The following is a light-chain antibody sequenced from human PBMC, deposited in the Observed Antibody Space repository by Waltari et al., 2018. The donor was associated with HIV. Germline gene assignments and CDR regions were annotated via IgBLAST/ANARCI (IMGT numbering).Light chain of an antibody. Sequence: EIVMTQSAATLSVSPGESATLSCRASQSVSDYLAWYQQKPGQAPRLLIYDASNRATGIPARFSGSGSGTDFTLTISSLEPEDFAVYYCQQRSNWRRSGLTFGGGTKVEIK. CDR1: QSVSDY. CDR2: DAS. J-gene: IGKJ4*01. CDR3: QQRSNWRRSGLT. V-gene: IGKV3-11*01.